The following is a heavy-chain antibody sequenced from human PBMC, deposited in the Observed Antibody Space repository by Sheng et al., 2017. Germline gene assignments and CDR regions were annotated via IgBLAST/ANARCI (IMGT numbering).Heavy chain of an antibody. CDR3: AREMTTVTKSQYNWFDP. Sequence: QVQLVESGGGVVQPGRSLRLSCAASGFTFSSYAMHWVRQAPGKGLEWVAVISYDGSNKYYADSVKGRFTISRDNSKNTLYLQMNSLRAEDTAVYYCAREMTTVTKSQYNWFDPWGQGTLVTVSS. V-gene: IGHV3-30-3*01. CDR2: ISYDGSNK. D-gene: IGHD4-4*01. J-gene: IGHJ5*02. CDR1: GFTFSSYA.